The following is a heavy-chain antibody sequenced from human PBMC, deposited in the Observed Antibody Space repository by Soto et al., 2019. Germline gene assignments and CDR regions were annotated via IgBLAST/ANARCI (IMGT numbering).Heavy chain of an antibody. J-gene: IGHJ3*02. V-gene: IGHV4-59*08. CDR1: GGSISSYY. CDR3: ARHRGDIVVVPAAIPPFDI. Sequence: SETLSLTCTVSGGSISSYYWSWIRQPPGKGLEWIGYTYYSGSANYNPSLKSRVTISVDTSKNQFSLKLSSVTAADTAVYYCARHRGDIVVVPAAIPPFDIWGQGTMVTVSS. CDR2: TYYSGSA. D-gene: IGHD2-2*01.